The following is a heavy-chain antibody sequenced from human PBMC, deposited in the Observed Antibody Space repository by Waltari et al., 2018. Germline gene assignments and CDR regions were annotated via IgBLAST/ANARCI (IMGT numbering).Heavy chain of an antibody. CDR3: AKVCCSGSAAHYFDH. D-gene: IGHD3-10*02. V-gene: IGHV3-33*08. CDR1: GFTFGTFG. J-gene: IGHJ4*02. Sequence: QVQLVESGGGVVQPGTSLRLSCAGSGFTFGTFGMHWVRQAPGKGLEWVAVIRSDGNEKYYADSVKGRFTISRDNSRNTLYLQMNSLRAEDTAMYYCAKVCCSGSAAHYFDHWGQGTQVTVSS. CDR2: IRSDGNEK.